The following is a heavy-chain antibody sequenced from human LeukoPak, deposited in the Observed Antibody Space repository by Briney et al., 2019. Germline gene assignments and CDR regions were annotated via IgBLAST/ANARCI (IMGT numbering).Heavy chain of an antibody. J-gene: IGHJ6*03. CDR3: ARDSFSDYYYYMDV. V-gene: IGHV3-48*03. D-gene: IGHD3-3*02. CDR2: ISRGGNSI. Sequence: SYISRGGNSIYYADSVKGRFTISRDDAKNSLFLQMNSLRGEDTAVYYCARDSFSDYYYYMDVWGKGTTVTVSS.